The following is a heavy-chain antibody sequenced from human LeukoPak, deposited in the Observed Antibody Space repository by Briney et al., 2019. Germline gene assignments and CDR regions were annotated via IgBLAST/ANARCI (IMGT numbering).Heavy chain of an antibody. CDR2: IYYSGST. CDR3: ARKYYMDV. CDR1: GGSISSSSYY. V-gene: IGHV4-61*05. Sequence: PSETLSLTCTVSGGSISSSSYYWGWIRQPPGKGLEWIGYIYYSGSTNYNPSLKSRVTISVDTSKNQFSLKLSSVTAADAAVYYCARKYYMDVWGKGTTVTVSS. J-gene: IGHJ6*03.